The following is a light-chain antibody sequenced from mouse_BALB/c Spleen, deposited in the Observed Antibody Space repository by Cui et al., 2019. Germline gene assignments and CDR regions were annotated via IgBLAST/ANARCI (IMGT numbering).Light chain of an antibody. CDR2: KAS. CDR3: QQGQSYPLT. Sequence: DIQMTQSPSSLSASLGDTTTITCHASQNINVWLSWYQQKPGNIPKLLIYKASNLHTGVPSRFSGSGSGTGFTLTISSLQPEDIATYYCQQGQSYPLTFGAGTKLELK. CDR1: QNINVW. J-gene: IGKJ5*01. V-gene: IGKV10-94*01.